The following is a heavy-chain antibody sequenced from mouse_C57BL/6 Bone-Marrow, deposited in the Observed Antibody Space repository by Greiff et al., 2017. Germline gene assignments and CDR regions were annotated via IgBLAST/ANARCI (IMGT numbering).Heavy chain of an antibody. V-gene: IGHV1-55*01. CDR3: SRSGPYYYGSSYGYAMDY. CDR1: GYTFTSYW. D-gene: IGHD1-1*01. Sequence: QVQLQQPGAELVKPGASVTMSCKASGYTFTSYWITWVKQRPGQGLEWIGDIYPGSGSTNYNEKFKSKATLTVDTSASTAYMQLSSLTSEDSAVYYCSRSGPYYYGSSYGYAMDYWGQGTSVTVSS. CDR2: IYPGSGST. J-gene: IGHJ4*01.